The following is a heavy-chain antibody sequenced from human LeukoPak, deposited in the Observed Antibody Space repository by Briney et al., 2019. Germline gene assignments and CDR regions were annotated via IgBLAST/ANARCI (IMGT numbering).Heavy chain of an antibody. D-gene: IGHD3-3*01. CDR2: INHSGST. J-gene: IGHJ4*02. V-gene: IGHV4-34*01. CDR3: ARATSYDFWSGYSSAPIDY. CDR1: GGSFSGYY. Sequence: SETLSLTCAVYGGSFSGYYWSWIRQPPGKGLEWIGEINHSGSTNYNPSLKSRDTISVDTSKNQFSLKLSSVTAADTAVYYCARATSYDFWSGYSSAPIDYWGQGTLVTVSS.